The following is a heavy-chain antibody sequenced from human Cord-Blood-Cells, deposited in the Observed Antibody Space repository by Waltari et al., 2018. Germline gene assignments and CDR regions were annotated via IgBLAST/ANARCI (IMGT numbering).Heavy chain of an antibody. CDR2: INHSGST. V-gene: IGHV4-34*01. CDR1: GGSFSGYY. Sequence: QVQLQQWGAGLLKPSETLSLTCAVYGGSFSGYYWSWIRQPPGKGLEGIGEINHSGSTDYNPSLKSRVTISVDTSKNQFSLKLSSVTAADTAVYYCARHKTNFDYWGQGTLVTVSS. CDR3: ARHKTNFDY. J-gene: IGHJ4*02.